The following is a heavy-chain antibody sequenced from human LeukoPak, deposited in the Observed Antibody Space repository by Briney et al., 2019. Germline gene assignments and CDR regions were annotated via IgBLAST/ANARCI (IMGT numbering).Heavy chain of an antibody. CDR2: INHSGST. Sequence: SETLSLTCAVYGGSFSGYYWSWIRQPPVKGLEWIGEINHSGSTNYNPSLKSRVTISVDTSKNQFSLKLSSVTAADTAVYYCAGSYCSSTSCYEGYFDYWGQGTLVTVSS. V-gene: IGHV4-34*01. J-gene: IGHJ4*02. D-gene: IGHD2-2*01. CDR3: AGSYCSSTSCYEGYFDY. CDR1: GGSFSGYY.